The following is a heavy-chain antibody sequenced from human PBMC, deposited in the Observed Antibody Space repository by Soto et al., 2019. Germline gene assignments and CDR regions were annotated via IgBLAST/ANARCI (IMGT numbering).Heavy chain of an antibody. Sequence: GGSLRLSCAASAFTFSSYAMAWVRQAPGKGLEWVSSIAGSGGDISYADSVKGRFTIPRDNSKNTLYLQMDSLRAEDTAIYYCAKGDSDYYFDSLGQGTLVTVSS. CDR3: AKGDSDYYFDS. V-gene: IGHV3-23*01. CDR2: IAGSGGDI. J-gene: IGHJ4*02. CDR1: AFTFSSYA. D-gene: IGHD4-4*01.